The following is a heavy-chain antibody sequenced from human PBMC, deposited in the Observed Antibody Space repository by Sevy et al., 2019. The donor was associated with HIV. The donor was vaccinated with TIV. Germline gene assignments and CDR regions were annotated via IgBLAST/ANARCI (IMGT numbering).Heavy chain of an antibody. CDR2: ISYDGSNK. V-gene: IGHV3-30*18. J-gene: IGHJ4*02. CDR3: AKERPIGDYVDLIDY. Sequence: GGSLRLSCAASGFTFSSYGMHWVRQAPGKGLEWVAVISYDGSNKYYADSVKGRFTISRDNSKNTLYLQMNSLRAEDTAVYYCAKERPIGDYVDLIDYWGQGTLVTVPS. D-gene: IGHD4-17*01. CDR1: GFTFSSYG.